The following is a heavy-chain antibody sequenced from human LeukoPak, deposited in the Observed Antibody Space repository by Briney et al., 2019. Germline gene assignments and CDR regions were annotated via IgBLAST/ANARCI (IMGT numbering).Heavy chain of an antibody. Sequence: GGSLRLSCAASGFTFSSCAMHWVRQAPGKGLEWVAVISYDGSNKYYADSVKGRFTISRDNSKNTLYLQMNSLRAEDTAVYYCARVGVDIVSWGQGTLVTVSS. D-gene: IGHD5/OR15-5a*01. J-gene: IGHJ5*02. CDR2: ISYDGSNK. CDR3: ARVGVDIVS. CDR1: GFTFSSCA. V-gene: IGHV3-30*01.